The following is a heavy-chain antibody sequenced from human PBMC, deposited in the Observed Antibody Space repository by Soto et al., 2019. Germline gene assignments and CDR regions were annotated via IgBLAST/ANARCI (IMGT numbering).Heavy chain of an antibody. J-gene: IGHJ6*02. CDR1: GWSFSGYY. D-gene: IGHD5-18*01. V-gene: IGHV4-34*01. CDR3: ASLQAVDTLFQWGPYYYYGMDV. Sequence: PSETLSLTCSVYGWSFSGYYWSWIRQPPGKGLEWIGEINHSGSTNYNPSLKSRVTIPVDTSKNQFSLKLSSVTAADTAVYYCASLQAVDTLFQWGPYYYYGMDVWGQGTTVTVSS. CDR2: INHSGST.